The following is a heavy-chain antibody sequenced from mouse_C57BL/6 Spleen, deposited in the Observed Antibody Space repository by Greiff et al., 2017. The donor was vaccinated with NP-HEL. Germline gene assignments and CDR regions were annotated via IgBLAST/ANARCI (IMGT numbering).Heavy chain of an antibody. Sequence: QVQLQQSGAELVKPGASVKLSCKASGYTFTSYWMHWVKQRPGQGLEWIGMIHPNSGSTNYNEKFKSKATLTVDKSSSTAYMQLSSLTSEDSAVYYCARRGNYGNYGAYWGQGTLVTVSA. CDR3: ARRGNYGNYGAY. J-gene: IGHJ3*01. CDR1: GYTFTSYW. CDR2: IHPNSGST. V-gene: IGHV1-64*01. D-gene: IGHD2-1*01.